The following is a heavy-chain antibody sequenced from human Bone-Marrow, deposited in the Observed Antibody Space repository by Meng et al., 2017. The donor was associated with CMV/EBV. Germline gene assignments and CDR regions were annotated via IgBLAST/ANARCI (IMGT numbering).Heavy chain of an antibody. CDR3: AHTAGGTYVVMY. CDR1: GFSFSTYGVG. D-gene: IGHD2-8*02. Sequence: SFSGFSFSTYGVGVGWIRQSPGEALEWLAFVYWNDDDYYNPSLESRLTITKDTSKNQVVLRVTNVGPADTATYFCAHTAGGTYVVMYWGQGTLVTVSS. V-gene: IGHV2-5*01. J-gene: IGHJ4*02. CDR2: VYWNDDD.